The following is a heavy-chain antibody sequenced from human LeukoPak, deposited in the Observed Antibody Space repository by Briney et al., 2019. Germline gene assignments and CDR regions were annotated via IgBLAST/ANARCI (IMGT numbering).Heavy chain of an antibody. CDR2: IYTSGST. V-gene: IGHV4-61*02. CDR1: GGSISSGSYY. Sequence: SETLSLTCTVSGGSISSGSYYWSWIRQPAGKGLEWIGRIYTSGSTNYNPSLKSRVTISVDTSKNQFSLRLSSVTAADTAVYYCARRNDVFDIWGQGTMVTVSS. CDR3: ARRNDVFDI. J-gene: IGHJ3*02.